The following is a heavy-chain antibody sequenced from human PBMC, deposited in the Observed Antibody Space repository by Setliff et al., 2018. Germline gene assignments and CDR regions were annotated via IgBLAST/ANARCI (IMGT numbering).Heavy chain of an antibody. V-gene: IGHV4-59*11. CDR3: ASCPFFDYGDPKVAWWYFDL. D-gene: IGHD4-17*01. CDR2: IYYSGST. Sequence: SETLSLACTVSGGSISSHYWSWIRQPPGKGLEWIGSIYYSGSTNYNPSLKSRVTISVDTSKNQFPLKLSSVTAADTAVYYCASCPFFDYGDPKVAWWYFDLWGRGTLVTVSS. J-gene: IGHJ2*01. CDR1: GGSISSHY.